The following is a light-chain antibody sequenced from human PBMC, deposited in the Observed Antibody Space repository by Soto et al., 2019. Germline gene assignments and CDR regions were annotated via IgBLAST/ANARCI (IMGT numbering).Light chain of an antibody. Sequence: EIIMTQSPATLSVSPGEGATLSCRTSHSISTNLAWYQHKRGQSPRLLVYGASTRATGVPARFSGSGSGAEFTLSISSPQSEDFAVYYCQQYNSWPTFGGGTKVEI. CDR3: QQYNSWPT. CDR1: HSISTN. J-gene: IGKJ4*01. CDR2: GAS. V-gene: IGKV3-15*01.